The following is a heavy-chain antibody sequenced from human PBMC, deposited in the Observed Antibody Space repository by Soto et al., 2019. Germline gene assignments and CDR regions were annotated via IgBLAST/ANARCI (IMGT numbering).Heavy chain of an antibody. D-gene: IGHD2-2*01. J-gene: IGHJ6*02. CDR1: SASISSSSYT. V-gene: IGHV4-39*01. Sequence: QLQLQESGPGLVKPSETLSLTCTVSSASISSSSYTWGWIRQPPGKGLEWIGSIYYSGSTYYNPSLNSRVTVSVDTSKNQFALKVTSVTAADTAVYYCARLHGYCISSSCHGHYGMDVWGQGTTVTVSS. CDR2: IYYSGST. CDR3: ARLHGYCISSSCHGHYGMDV.